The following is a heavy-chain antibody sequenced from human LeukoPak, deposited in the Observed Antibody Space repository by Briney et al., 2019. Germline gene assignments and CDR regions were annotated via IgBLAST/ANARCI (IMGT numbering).Heavy chain of an antibody. CDR1: GFTFNTYG. Sequence: GRSLRLSCAAAGFTFNTYGMFWVRHAPGKGLEWVAFISFDATHTNHADSVRGRFTVSRDNSKNTLHLEMNSLRSEDTAIYYCAKSGRFSSTWAPFDYWGQGALVAVSS. J-gene: IGHJ4*02. D-gene: IGHD6-13*01. V-gene: IGHV3-30*18. CDR3: AKSGRFSSTWAPFDY. CDR2: ISFDATHT.